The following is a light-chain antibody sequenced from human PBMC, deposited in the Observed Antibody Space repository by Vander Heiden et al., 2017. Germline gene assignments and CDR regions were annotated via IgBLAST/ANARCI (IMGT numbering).Light chain of an antibody. Sequence: DILMTQCPDSLAVSLGERATINCKSSQSVLYSSNNNNYLAWYQQKPGQPPKLLIYWASTRQSGVPDRFSGSGSGTDFTLTISSLQADDVAVYYCQQYYIAPLTFGGGTRVEIK. V-gene: IGKV4-1*01. CDR2: WAS. CDR3: QQYYIAPLT. J-gene: IGKJ4*02. CDR1: QSVLYSSNNNNY.